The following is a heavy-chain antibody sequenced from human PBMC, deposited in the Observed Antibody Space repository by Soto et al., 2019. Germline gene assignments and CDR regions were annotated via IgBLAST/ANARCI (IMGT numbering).Heavy chain of an antibody. Sequence: SETLSLTCSVSGGSISTYYWSWIRQPPGKGLEWVGHIYNSGSASYNPSLKSRVTISVDMSKNQFSLKLSSVTAADTAVYYCARGRSCSGSTCYDDYIWFGPWGEGTLVTVSS. CDR2: IYNSGSA. CDR3: ARGRSCSGSTCYDDYIWFGP. J-gene: IGHJ5*02. CDR1: GGSISTYY. V-gene: IGHV4-59*01. D-gene: IGHD2-2*01.